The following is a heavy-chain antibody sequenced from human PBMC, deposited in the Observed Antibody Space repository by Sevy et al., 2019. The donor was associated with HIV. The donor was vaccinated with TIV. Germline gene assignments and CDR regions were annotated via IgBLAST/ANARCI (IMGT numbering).Heavy chain of an antibody. V-gene: IGHV1-18*04. J-gene: IGHJ5*02. Sequence: ASVKVSCKASGYSFSSYGITWVRQAPGQGLEWMGWISAYKGDTKYSQKFQGRVTMTTETSTSTAYMDLRSLTSDDTAVYYCARARAASSWYNWFDPWGQRTLVTVSS. CDR1: GYSFSSYG. D-gene: IGHD6-13*01. CDR3: ARARAASSWYNWFDP. CDR2: ISAYKGDT.